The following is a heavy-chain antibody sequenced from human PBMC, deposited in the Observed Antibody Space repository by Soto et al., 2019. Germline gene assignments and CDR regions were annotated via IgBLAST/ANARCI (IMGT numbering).Heavy chain of an antibody. CDR3: AKILYGDYTLFDY. CDR1: GFTFSSYA. V-gene: IGHV3-23*01. J-gene: IGHJ4*02. Sequence: EVQLLESGGGLVQPGGSLRLSCAASGFTFSSYAMSWVRQAPGRGLEWVSAISGSGGSTYYADSVKGRFTISRDNSKNTLYLQMNSLRAEDTAVYYCAKILYGDYTLFDYWGQGTLVTVSS. D-gene: IGHD4-17*01. CDR2: ISGSGGST.